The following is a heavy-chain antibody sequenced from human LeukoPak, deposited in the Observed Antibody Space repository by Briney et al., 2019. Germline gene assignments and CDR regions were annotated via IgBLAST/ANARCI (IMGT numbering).Heavy chain of an antibody. V-gene: IGHV3-48*03. CDR3: ARDDRYSYGYSQSGHFDY. D-gene: IGHD5-18*01. CDR2: ISSSGSTI. Sequence: GGSLRLSCGASGFTFSSYEMNWVRQAPGKGLEWVAFISSSGSTIYYSDSVKGRLTISRDNAKTSLYLQMNSLRAEDTAVYYCARDDRYSYGYSQSGHFDYWGQGILVTVSS. J-gene: IGHJ4*02. CDR1: GFTFSSYE.